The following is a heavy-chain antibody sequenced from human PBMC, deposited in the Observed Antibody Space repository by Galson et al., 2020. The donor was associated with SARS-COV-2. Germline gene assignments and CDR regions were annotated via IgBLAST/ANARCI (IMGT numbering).Heavy chain of an antibody. Sequence: ASVTVYCKASGYTFTSYGISWVRQAPGQGLEWMGWISAYNGNTNSAQKLQGRVTMTTDTSTRTAYMELRSLRSDDTAVYYCARWYYYDSSGYYQGDNWFDPWGQGTLVTVSS. J-gene: IGHJ5*02. CDR1: GYTFTSYG. CDR3: ARWYYYDSSGYYQGDNWFDP. D-gene: IGHD3-22*01. V-gene: IGHV1-18*04. CDR2: ISAYNGNT.